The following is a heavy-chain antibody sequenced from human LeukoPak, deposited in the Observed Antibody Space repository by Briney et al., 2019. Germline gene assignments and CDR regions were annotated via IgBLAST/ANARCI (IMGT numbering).Heavy chain of an antibody. CDR2: MNPNSGNT. D-gene: IGHD5-18*01. Sequence: GASVKVSCKASGYTFTSYDINWVRQATGQGLEWMGWMNPNSGNTGYAQQFQGRVTMTRNTAITTAYMELSSLRSEDTAVYYCARVRRGYSCPNWLDPWGQGTLVTVSS. CDR1: GYTFTSYD. J-gene: IGHJ5*02. V-gene: IGHV1-8*01. CDR3: ARVRRGYSCPNWLDP.